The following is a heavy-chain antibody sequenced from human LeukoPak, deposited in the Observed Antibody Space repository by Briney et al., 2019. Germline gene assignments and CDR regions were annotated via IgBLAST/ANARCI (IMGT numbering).Heavy chain of an antibody. J-gene: IGHJ6*02. Sequence: SETLSLTCTVSGGSISSSIYYWGWVRQPPGKGLEWIGSIYYNANTYYNPSLKSRITISVDTSKNQFSLRLSSVTAADTAVYYCARVGATPRYYNYYGMDVWGQGTTVTVSS. CDR3: ARVGATPRYYNYYGMDV. CDR1: GGSISSSIYY. V-gene: IGHV4-39*07. D-gene: IGHD1-26*01. CDR2: IYYNANT.